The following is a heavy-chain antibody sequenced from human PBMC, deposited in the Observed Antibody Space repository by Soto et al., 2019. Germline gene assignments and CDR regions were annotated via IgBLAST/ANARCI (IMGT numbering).Heavy chain of an antibody. J-gene: IGHJ6*02. CDR2: ISSSSSYK. D-gene: IGHD6-6*01. CDR1: GFTFSSYW. Sequence: EVQLVESGGGLVQPGGSLRLSCAASGFTFSSYWIHWVRQAPGKGLVWVSSISSSSSYKYYADSVKGRFTISRDNAKNSLYLQMNSLRAEDTAVYYCARDRRGRSYSSSGYFGMDVWGQGTTVTVSS. V-gene: IGHV3-21*01. CDR3: ARDRRGRSYSSSGYFGMDV.